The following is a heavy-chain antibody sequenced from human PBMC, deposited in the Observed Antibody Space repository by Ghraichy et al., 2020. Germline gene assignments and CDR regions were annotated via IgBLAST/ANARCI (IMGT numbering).Heavy chain of an antibody. CDR1: GFTFSSYS. J-gene: IGHJ4*02. CDR2: ISSSSYI. D-gene: IGHD6-13*01. CDR3: ARDDSSSWYHHLFDY. Sequence: GGSLRLSCAASGFTFSSYSMNWVRQAPGKGLEWVSSISSSSYIYYADSVKGRFTISRDNAKNSLYLQMNSLRAEDTAVYYCARDDSSSWYHHLFDYWGQGTLVTVSS. V-gene: IGHV3-21*01.